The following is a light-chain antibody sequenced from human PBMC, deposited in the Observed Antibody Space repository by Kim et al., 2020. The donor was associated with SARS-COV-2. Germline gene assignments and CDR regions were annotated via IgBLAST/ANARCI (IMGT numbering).Light chain of an antibody. J-gene: IGLJ3*02. Sequence: GQRVTISCSGSSSNIGSNTVNWYQQLPVTAPKRLIYSNNQRPSGVPDRFSGSKSGTSASLAISGLQSEDEADYYCAAWDDSLNGPVFGGGTKLTVL. CDR2: SNN. CDR1: SSNIGSNT. V-gene: IGLV1-44*01. CDR3: AAWDDSLNGPV.